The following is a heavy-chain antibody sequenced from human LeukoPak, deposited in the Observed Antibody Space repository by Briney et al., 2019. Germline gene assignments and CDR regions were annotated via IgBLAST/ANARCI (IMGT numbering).Heavy chain of an antibody. J-gene: IGHJ6*03. D-gene: IGHD2-15*01. CDR2: IYHSGST. V-gene: IGHV4-38-2*02. CDR1: GYSISSGHY. CDR3: ARVRCSGGSCPYYYYYYYMDV. Sequence: SETLSLTCTVSGYSISSGHYWGWIRQPPGKWLEWIGSIYHSGSTYYNPSLKSRVTISVDTSKNQFSLKLSSVTAADTAVYYCARVRCSGGSCPYYYYYYYMDVWGKGTTVTVSS.